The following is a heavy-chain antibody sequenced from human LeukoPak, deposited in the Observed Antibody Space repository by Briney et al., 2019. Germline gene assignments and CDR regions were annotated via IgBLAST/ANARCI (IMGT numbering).Heavy chain of an antibody. CDR1: GYTFTGYY. CDR3: ARNYYDSSGYLDYYGMDV. D-gene: IGHD3-22*01. J-gene: IGHJ6*02. Sequence: GASVKVSCKASGYTFTGYYMHWVRQAPGQGLEWMGWINPNSGGTNYAQKFQGRVTMTRDTSISTAYMELSSLRSEDTAVYYCARNYYDSSGYLDYYGMDVWGQGTTVTVSS. CDR2: INPNSGGT. V-gene: IGHV1-2*02.